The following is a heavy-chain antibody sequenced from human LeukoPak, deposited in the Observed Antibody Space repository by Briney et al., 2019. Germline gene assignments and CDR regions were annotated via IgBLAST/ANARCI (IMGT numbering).Heavy chain of an antibody. CDR1: GFTFSSYA. CDR2: ISGSGGST. Sequence: GGSLRLSCAASGFTFSSYAMSWVRQAPGQGLEGVSAISGSGGSTYYADSVKGRFTISRDNSKHTLYLQMTSLRAEDTAVYYCAKRKDYYGSGMLDYWGQGTLVTVSS. CDR3: AKRKDYYGSGMLDY. D-gene: IGHD3-10*01. J-gene: IGHJ4*02. V-gene: IGHV3-23*01.